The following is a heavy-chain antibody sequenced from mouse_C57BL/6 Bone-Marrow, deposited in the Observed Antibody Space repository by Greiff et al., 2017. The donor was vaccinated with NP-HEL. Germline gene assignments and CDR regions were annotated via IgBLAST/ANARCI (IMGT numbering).Heavy chain of an antibody. J-gene: IGHJ3*01. Sequence: DVKLQESGPGLVKPSQSLSLTCSVTGYSITSGYYWNWIRQFPGNKLEWMGYISYDGSNNYNPSLKNRISITRDTSKNQFFLKLNSVTTEDTATYYCARENYDYDVESWFAYWGQGTLVTVSA. CDR1: GYSITSGYY. V-gene: IGHV3-6*01. D-gene: IGHD2-4*01. CDR3: ARENYDYDVESWFAY. CDR2: ISYDGSN.